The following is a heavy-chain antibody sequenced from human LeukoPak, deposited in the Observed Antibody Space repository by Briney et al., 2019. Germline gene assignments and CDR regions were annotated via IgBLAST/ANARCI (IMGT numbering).Heavy chain of an antibody. CDR3: ARAHLTSPDGWFDP. Sequence: SETLSLTCAVYGGSFSGYYWSWIRQPPGKGLEWIGEINHSGSTNYNPSLKSRVTISVDTSKNQFSLKLSSVTAADTAVYYCARAHLTSPDGWFDPWGQGTLVTVSS. D-gene: IGHD2-2*01. CDR2: INHSGST. CDR1: GGSFSGYY. V-gene: IGHV4-34*01. J-gene: IGHJ5*02.